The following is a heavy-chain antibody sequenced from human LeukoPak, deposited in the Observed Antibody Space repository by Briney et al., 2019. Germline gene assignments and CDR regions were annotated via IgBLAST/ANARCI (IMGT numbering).Heavy chain of an antibody. Sequence: GGSLRLSCAASGFTFTNYWMSWVRQAPGKGLELVANIKQDRSEKYYVDSVKGRFTISRDNAKNSLYLQMNSLRAEDTAVYYCARDQLYDSYMVRGPEREYYFDYWGQGTLVTVSS. CDR2: IKQDRSEK. D-gene: IGHD3-10*01. CDR1: GFTFTNYW. J-gene: IGHJ4*02. V-gene: IGHV3-7*01. CDR3: ARDQLYDSYMVRGPEREYYFDY.